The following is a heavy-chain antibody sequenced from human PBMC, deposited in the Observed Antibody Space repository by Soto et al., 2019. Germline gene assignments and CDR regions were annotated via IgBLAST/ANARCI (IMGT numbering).Heavy chain of an antibody. CDR2: ISSSSSYI. CDR1: GFTFSSYS. Sequence: GESLKISCAASGFTFSSYSMNWVRQAPGKGLEWVSSISSSSSYIYYADSVKGRFTISRDNAKNSLYLQMNSLRAEDTAVYYCARAEKLYCSGGSCYNLDYWGQGTLVTVSS. J-gene: IGHJ4*02. D-gene: IGHD2-15*01. CDR3: ARAEKLYCSGGSCYNLDY. V-gene: IGHV3-21*01.